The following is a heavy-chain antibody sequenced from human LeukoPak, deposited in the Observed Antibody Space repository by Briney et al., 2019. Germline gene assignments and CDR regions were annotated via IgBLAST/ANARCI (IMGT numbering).Heavy chain of an antibody. CDR1: GYTFTGYY. J-gene: IGHJ4*02. Sequence: ASVKVSCKASGYTFTGYYIHWVRQAPGQGLEWVGWINPNSGGTNYAQKFQGRVTMTRDTSISTAYMELSRLRSDDTAVYYCARGYEAGKGLYSGYDYGTYYFDYWGQGTLVTVSS. CDR3: ARGYEAGKGLYSGYDYGTYYFDY. D-gene: IGHD5-12*01. CDR2: INPNSGGT. V-gene: IGHV1-2*02.